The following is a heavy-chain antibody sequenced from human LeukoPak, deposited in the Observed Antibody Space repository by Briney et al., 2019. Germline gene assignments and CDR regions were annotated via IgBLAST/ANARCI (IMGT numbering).Heavy chain of an antibody. Sequence: PGGSLRLSCAASGNYWMHWVRQAPGKGLVWVSHINSDGSWTGYADSVKGRFTISKDNAKNTVYLQMNNLRAEDTAVHYCVSFYETYWGRGTLVTVSS. V-gene: IGHV3-74*01. CDR1: GNYW. D-gene: IGHD2-2*01. CDR2: INSDGSWT. J-gene: IGHJ4*02. CDR3: VSFYETY.